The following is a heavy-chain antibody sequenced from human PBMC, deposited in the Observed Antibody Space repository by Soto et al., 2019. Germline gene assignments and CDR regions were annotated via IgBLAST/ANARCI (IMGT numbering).Heavy chain of an antibody. CDR1: GGSISSSSYY. CDR3: ARQVEMATGFDY. CDR2: IYYSGST. V-gene: IGHV4-39*01. Sequence: SETLSLTCTVSGGSISSSSYYWGWIRQPPGKGLEWIGSIYYSGSTYYNPSLKSRVTISVDTSKNQFSLKLSSVTAADTAVYYCARQVEMATGFDYWGQGTLVTVSS. J-gene: IGHJ4*02. D-gene: IGHD5-12*01.